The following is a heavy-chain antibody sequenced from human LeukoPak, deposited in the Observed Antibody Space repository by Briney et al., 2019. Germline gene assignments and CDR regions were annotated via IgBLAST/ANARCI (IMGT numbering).Heavy chain of an antibody. V-gene: IGHV5-51*01. D-gene: IGHD2-15*01. Sequence: GESLNISCKGSGYKFTTDYIGWARQMPGKGLEWMGIIYPDDSETKYSPSFKGQVTMSVDKSITTAFLQWSSLKASDTAMYYCARQAYATRFDAFDIWGQGTMVTVSS. J-gene: IGHJ3*02. CDR1: GYKFTTDY. CDR3: ARQAYATRFDAFDI. CDR2: IYPDDSET.